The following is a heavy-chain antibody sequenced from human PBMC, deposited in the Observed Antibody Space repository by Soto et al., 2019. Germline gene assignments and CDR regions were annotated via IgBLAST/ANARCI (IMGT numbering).Heavy chain of an antibody. Sequence: EASVKVSCKASGYTFTSYGISWVRQAPGQGLERMGWISAYNGNTNYAQKLQGRVTMTTDTSTSTAYMELRSLRSDDTAVYYCARDPYYYDSSGYRHWGQGTLVTVSS. V-gene: IGHV1-18*01. D-gene: IGHD3-22*01. J-gene: IGHJ1*01. CDR3: ARDPYYYDSSGYRH. CDR1: GYTFTSYG. CDR2: ISAYNGNT.